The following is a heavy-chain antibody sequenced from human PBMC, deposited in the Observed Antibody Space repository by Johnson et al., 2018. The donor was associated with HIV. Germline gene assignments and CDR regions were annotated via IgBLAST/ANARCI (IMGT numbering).Heavy chain of an antibody. V-gene: IGHV3-30*04. J-gene: IGHJ3*02. D-gene: IGHD5-18*01. CDR3: AKARGRGYGYGGGAFDI. Sequence: QVQLVESGGAVVQPGRSLRLSCAASGFTFSSYAMHWVRQAPGKGLEWVAVISYDGSNKYYADSVKGRFTISRDNSKNTLYLQMNSLRAEDTAVYYCAKARGRGYGYGGGAFDIWGQGTMVTVSS. CDR1: GFTFSSYA. CDR2: ISYDGSNK.